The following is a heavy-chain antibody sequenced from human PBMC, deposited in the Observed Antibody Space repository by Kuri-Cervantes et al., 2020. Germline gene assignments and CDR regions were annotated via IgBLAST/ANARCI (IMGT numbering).Heavy chain of an antibody. CDR2: VSYTGST. Sequence: SETLSLTCILSGVFVSRGRYYWSWIREPPGKGLEWIGYVSYTGSTNYNPALKSRVTISVDTSKNQFSLGLSSVTAADTAVYYCARRSVVRGVIVTKPRYYYYYMDVWGKGTTVTVSS. D-gene: IGHD3-10*01. J-gene: IGHJ6*03. V-gene: IGHV4-61*01. CDR3: ARRSVVRGVIVTKPRYYYYYMDV. CDR1: GVFVSRGRYY.